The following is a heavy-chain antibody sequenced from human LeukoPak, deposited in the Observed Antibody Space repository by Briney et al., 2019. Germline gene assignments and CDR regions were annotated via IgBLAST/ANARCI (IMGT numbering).Heavy chain of an antibody. CDR2: LSGSGDKT. CDR1: GFILSTYA. Sequence: GGSLRHSCAASGFILSTYAMSWVRQAPGKGLEWVSALSGSGDKTFYADSVKGRFTISRENYKNTLYLQMNSLRAEDTAVYYCGKDLNYGLDYCGQGTLGTV. CDR3: GKDLNYGLDY. J-gene: IGHJ4*02. D-gene: IGHD4-11*01. V-gene: IGHV3-23*01.